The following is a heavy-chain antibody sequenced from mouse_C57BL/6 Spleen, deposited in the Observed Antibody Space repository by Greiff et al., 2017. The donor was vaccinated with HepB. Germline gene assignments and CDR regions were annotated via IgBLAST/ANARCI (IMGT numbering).Heavy chain of an antibody. V-gene: IGHV1-52*01. Sequence: QVQLKQPGAELVRPGSSVKLSCKASGYTFTSYWMHWVKQRPIQGLEWIGNIDPSDSETHYNQKFKDKATLTVDKSSSTAYMQLSSLTSEDSAVYYCARGGPSGYYFDYWGQGTTLTVSS. D-gene: IGHD6-1*01. CDR1: GYTFTSYW. J-gene: IGHJ2*01. CDR3: ARGGPSGYYFDY. CDR2: IDPSDSET.